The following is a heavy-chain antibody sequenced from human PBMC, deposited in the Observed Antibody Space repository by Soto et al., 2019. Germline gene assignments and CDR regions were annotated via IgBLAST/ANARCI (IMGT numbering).Heavy chain of an antibody. CDR1: GGTFSSYA. J-gene: IGHJ6*02. CDR2: IIPTFGTA. CDR3: SVTYSGYGYYYDGIDV. D-gene: IGHD5-12*01. V-gene: IGHV1-69*13. Sequence: GASVKVSCKASGGTFSSYAISWVRQAPGQGLEWMGGIIPTFGTANYAQKYQGRVTITADESTSTAYMELSSLRSEDTAVYYCSVTYSGYGYYYDGIDVWGQGTTVTVSS.